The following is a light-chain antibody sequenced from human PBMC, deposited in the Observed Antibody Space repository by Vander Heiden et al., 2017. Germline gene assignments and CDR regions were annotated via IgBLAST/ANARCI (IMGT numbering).Light chain of an antibody. V-gene: IGKV1D-13*01. CDR1: QDISRA. CDR2: DAS. CDR3: QQLDNSPRFT. J-gene: IGKJ3*01. Sequence: AIPLTHSPSSLSASVGDRITITCRASQDISRALAWYQQKPGTAPKLLIYDASSLENGGPARVSGSASGTDFTLTISSLQPEEFATYFCQQLDNSPRFTFGPGTKVDIK.